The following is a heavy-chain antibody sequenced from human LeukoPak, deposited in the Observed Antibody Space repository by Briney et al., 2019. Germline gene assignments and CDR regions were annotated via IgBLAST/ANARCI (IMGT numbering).Heavy chain of an antibody. CDR1: GGTFSSYA. CDR3: ARGRTGYCSSTSCSFDY. D-gene: IGHD2-2*01. Sequence: GSSVKVSCKASGGTFSSYAISWVRQAPGQGLEWMGGIIPIFGTANYAQKFQGRVTITADGSTSTAYMELSSLRSEDTAVYYCARGRTGYCSSTSCSFDYWGQGTLVTVSS. CDR2: IIPIFGTA. J-gene: IGHJ4*02. V-gene: IGHV1-69*01.